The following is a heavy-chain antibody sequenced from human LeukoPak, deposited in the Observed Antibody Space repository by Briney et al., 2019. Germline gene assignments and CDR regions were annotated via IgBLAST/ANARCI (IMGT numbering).Heavy chain of an antibody. J-gene: IGHJ4*02. CDR3: ARDGYNSHFDY. D-gene: IGHD5-24*01. V-gene: IGHV3-11*04. CDR1: GFTLSDYY. Sequence: GGPLRLSCAASGFTLSDYYVRWIREAPGKGREGVSYISRSGSTIYYADSVKGRFTISRDNAKTSLYLQMTSLSAEDTAVYYCARDGYNSHFDYWGQGTLVTVSS. CDR2: ISRSGSTI.